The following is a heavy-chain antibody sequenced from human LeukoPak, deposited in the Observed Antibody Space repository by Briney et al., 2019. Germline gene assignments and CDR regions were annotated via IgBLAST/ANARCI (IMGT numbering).Heavy chain of an antibody. D-gene: IGHD2-21*02. CDR2: IGSSGATI. V-gene: IGHV3-48*03. J-gene: IGHJ4*03. CDR1: GFTFSSYE. CDR3: ARLSDALDY. Sequence: GGSLRLSCAASGFTFSSYEMNWVRQAPGKGLEWVSFIGSSGATIYYADSVKGRFTISRDNAKNSLYLQMNSLRAEDTAVYYCARLSDALDYWGQGTTVTVSS.